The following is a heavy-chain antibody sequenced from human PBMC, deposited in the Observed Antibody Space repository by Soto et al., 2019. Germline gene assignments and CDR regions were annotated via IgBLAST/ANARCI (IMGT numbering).Heavy chain of an antibody. CDR2: ISSSSNFI. CDR1: EFTFSRNS. V-gene: IGHV3-21*01. CDR3: ARGIMVRGVRDAFDI. D-gene: IGHD3-10*01. Sequence: EVQLVESGGGLVTPGGSLRLSCVASEFTFSRNSMSWVRQAPGKGLEWVSSISSSSNFIYYEDSVKGRFTISRDNAKNSLYLQMSSLRAEDTAVYYCARGIMVRGVRDAFDIWGQGTMVTVSS. J-gene: IGHJ3*02.